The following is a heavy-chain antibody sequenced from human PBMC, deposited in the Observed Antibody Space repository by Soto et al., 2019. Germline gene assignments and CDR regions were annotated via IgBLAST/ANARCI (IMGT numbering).Heavy chain of an antibody. CDR3: ARDLGYCSGGRCYNWFDS. CDR2: INPRDGST. CDR1: GYTFTSYY. V-gene: IGHV1-46*01. J-gene: IGHJ5*01. D-gene: IGHD2-15*01. Sequence: ASVKVSCKASGYTFTSYYIHWVRQAPGQGLQRMGIINPRDGSTTSAQKFQGRVTMIRDTSTSTVHLNLSSLRSDDTAVYYCARDLGYCSGGRCYNWFDSWGQGTLVTVSS.